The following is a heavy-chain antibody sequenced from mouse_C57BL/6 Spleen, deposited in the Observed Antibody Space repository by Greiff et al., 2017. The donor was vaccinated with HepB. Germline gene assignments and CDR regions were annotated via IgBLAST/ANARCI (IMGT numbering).Heavy chain of an antibody. CDR3: ARSGIYYYFDY. V-gene: IGHV1-82*01. CDR2: IYPGDGDT. D-gene: IGHD1-1*01. Sequence: VQLQQSGPELVKPGASVKISCKASGYAFSSSWVNWVKQRPGKGLEWIGRIYPGDGDTNYNGKFKGKATLTADKSSSTAYMQLSSLTSEDSAVYFCARSGIYYYFDYWGQGTTLTVSS. J-gene: IGHJ2*01. CDR1: GYAFSSSW.